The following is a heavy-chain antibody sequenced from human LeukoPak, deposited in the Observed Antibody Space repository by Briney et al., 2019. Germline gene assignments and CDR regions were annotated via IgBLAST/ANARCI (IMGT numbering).Heavy chain of an antibody. CDR3: ARRPWELRIFGY. V-gene: IGHV4-39*01. D-gene: IGHD1-26*01. CDR2: IYYSGST. J-gene: IGHJ4*02. Sequence: PSETLSLTCTVSGGSISSSSYYWGWIRQPPGKGLEWIGSIYYSGSTYYNPSLKSRVTISVDTSKNQFSLKLSSVTAADTAVYYCARRPWELRIFGYWGQGTLVTVSS. CDR1: GGSISSSSYY.